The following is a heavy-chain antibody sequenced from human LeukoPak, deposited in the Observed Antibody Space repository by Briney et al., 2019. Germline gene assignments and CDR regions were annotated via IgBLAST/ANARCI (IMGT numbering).Heavy chain of an antibody. Sequence: GGSLRLSCAASGFTFSTYVMIWVRQAPAKGLEWVSAISGSGGDSYYADSVKGRFTISRDKSKNTLYLQMNSLRAEDTAVYFCARDLYYDSTGYYYVGRESYFDYWGQGTLVTVSS. CDR1: GFTFSTYV. CDR3: ARDLYYDSTGYYYVGRESYFDY. D-gene: IGHD3-22*01. V-gene: IGHV3-23*01. CDR2: ISGSGGDS. J-gene: IGHJ4*02.